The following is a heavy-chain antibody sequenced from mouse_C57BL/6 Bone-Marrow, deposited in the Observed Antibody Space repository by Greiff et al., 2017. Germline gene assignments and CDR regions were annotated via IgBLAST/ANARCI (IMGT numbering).Heavy chain of an antibody. D-gene: IGHD2-1*01. Sequence: QVQLQQSGAELVKPGASVKMSCKASGYTFPTYPIEWMKQNPGKSLEWIGNFHPYNDDTKYHEKFKGKATLTVEKSSRTVYLALIRLTCDDSAVYYGARGGNCDARDYWGQGTSVTVSS. V-gene: IGHV1-47*01. CDR2: FHPYNDDT. CDR3: ARGGNCDARDY. CDR1: GYTFPTYP. J-gene: IGHJ4*01.